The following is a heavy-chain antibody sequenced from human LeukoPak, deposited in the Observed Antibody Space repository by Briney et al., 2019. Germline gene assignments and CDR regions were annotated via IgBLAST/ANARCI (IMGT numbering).Heavy chain of an antibody. CDR2: IKYDGSEK. CDR3: ARTSGDPFDY. J-gene: IGHJ4*02. V-gene: IGHV3-7*01. D-gene: IGHD4-17*01. Sequence: GGSLRLSCVASGFTFSSYWMSWVRQAPGKGLEWVANIKYDGSEKYYVDSVKGRFTISRDNARNSLYVQMNNLRAEDTAVYYCARTSGDPFDYWGQGTLVAVSS. CDR1: GFTFSSYW.